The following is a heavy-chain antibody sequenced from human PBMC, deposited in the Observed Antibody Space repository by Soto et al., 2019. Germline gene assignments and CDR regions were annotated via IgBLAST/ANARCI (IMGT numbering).Heavy chain of an antibody. CDR1: GGSISSGGYS. V-gene: IGHV4-30-2*01. CDR2: IYHSGST. J-gene: IGHJ4*02. Sequence: SETLCLTCAVSGGSISSGGYSWSWIRQPPGKGLEWIGYIYHSGSTYYNPSLKSRVTISVDRSKNQFSLKLSSVTAADTAVYYCARAHALTDWGQGTLVTVSS. CDR3: ARAHALTD.